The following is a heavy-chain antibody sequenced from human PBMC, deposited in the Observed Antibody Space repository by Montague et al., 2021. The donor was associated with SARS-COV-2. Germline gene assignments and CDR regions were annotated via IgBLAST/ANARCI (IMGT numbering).Heavy chain of an antibody. Sequence: SETLSLTCAVYGGSFSGYYWSWIRQPPGKGLEWIGEISHSGSTNYNPSLKSRVTISVDTSKNQFSLKLSSVTAADTAVYYCARGCSGGSCYPNPFSTWGQGTLVTVSS. CDR2: ISHSGST. CDR3: ARGCSGGSCYPNPFST. J-gene: IGHJ5*02. D-gene: IGHD2-15*01. CDR1: GGSFSGYY. V-gene: IGHV4-34*01.